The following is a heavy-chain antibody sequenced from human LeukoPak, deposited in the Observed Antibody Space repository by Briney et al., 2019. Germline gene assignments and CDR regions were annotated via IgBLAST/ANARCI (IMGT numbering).Heavy chain of an antibody. CDR1: GFTFSSYW. CDR2: IKQDGSEK. V-gene: IGHV3-7*01. J-gene: IGHJ4*02. CDR3: ARVHSSYCSSTSCPIRYYFDY. D-gene: IGHD2-2*01. Sequence: GGSLRLSCAASGFTFSSYWMSWVRQAPGKGLEWVANIKQDGSEKYYVDSVKGRFTISRDNAKNSRYLQMNSLRAEDTAVYYCARVHSSYCSSTSCPIRYYFDYWGQGTLVTVSS.